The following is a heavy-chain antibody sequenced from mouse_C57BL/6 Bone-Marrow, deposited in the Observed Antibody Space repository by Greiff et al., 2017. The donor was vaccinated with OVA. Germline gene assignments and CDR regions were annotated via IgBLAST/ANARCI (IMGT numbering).Heavy chain of an antibody. Sequence: VKLQESGAELVKPGASVKVSCKASGYTFTSYWMHWVKQRPGQGLEWIGRIHPSDSDTNYNQKFKGKATLTVDKSSSTAYMHLSSLTTDDAAVYYCAIERGYYYGSSGYFDYWGQGTTLTVSS. V-gene: IGHV1-74*01. CDR1: GYTFTSYW. D-gene: IGHD1-1*01. CDR3: AIERGYYYGSSGYFDY. J-gene: IGHJ2*01. CDR2: IHPSDSDT.